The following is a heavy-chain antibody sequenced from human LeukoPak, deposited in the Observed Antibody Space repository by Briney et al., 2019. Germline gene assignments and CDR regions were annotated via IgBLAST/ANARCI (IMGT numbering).Heavy chain of an antibody. CDR3: ARGPHLELRPGDAFDI. V-gene: IGHV3-11*01. J-gene: IGHJ3*02. D-gene: IGHD1-7*01. CDR1: GFTFSDYY. Sequence: GGSLRPSCAASGFTFSDYYMSWIRQAPGKGLEWVSYISSSGSTIYYADSVKGRFTISRDNAKNSLYLQMNSLRAEDTAVYYCARGPHLELRPGDAFDIWGQGTMVTVSS. CDR2: ISSSGSTI.